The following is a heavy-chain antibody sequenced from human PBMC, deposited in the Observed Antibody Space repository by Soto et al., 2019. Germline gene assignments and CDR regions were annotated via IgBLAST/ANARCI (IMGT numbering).Heavy chain of an antibody. J-gene: IGHJ5*02. CDR2: INHSEST. CDR1: GGCLCGYY. Sequence: SETRSLTRAVYGGCLCGYYWNWIRQPPGKGLEWIGEINHSESTKYNPSLKSRVTISVDTSKNQFSLKLSSVTAADTAVYYCARGESATRNWFDPWGQGTLVTVSS. CDR3: ARGESATRNWFDP. V-gene: IGHV4-34*01.